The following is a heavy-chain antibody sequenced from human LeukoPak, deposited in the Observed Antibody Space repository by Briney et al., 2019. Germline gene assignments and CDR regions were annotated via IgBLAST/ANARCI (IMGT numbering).Heavy chain of an antibody. Sequence: SVKVSCRASGGTFSSYAISWVRQAPGQGLEWMGRIIPILGIANYAQKFQGRVTITADKSTSTAYMELSSLRSEDTAVYYCASELRVPWFGELLHWFDPWGQGTLVTVSS. J-gene: IGHJ5*02. D-gene: IGHD3-10*01. CDR1: GGTFSSYA. V-gene: IGHV1-69*04. CDR3: ASELRVPWFGELLHWFDP. CDR2: IIPILGIA.